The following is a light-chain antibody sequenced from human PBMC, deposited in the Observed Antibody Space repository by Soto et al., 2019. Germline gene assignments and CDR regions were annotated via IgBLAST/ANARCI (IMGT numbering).Light chain of an antibody. V-gene: IGKV2-28*01. CDR2: LGS. J-gene: IGKJ4*01. CDR3: MQALHTAPS. CDR1: QSLLHRNGYNY. Sequence: DIVLTQSPLSLPVTPGEPASISCRSSQSLLHRNGYNYLDWYLQKPGQSPQLLIYLGSNRASGVPDRFSGSGSGTDFTLKISRLGAEDVGIYYCMQALHTAPSVGGATKVELK.